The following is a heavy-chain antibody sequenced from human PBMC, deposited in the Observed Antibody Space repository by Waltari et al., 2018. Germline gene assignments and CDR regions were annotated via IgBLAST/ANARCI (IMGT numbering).Heavy chain of an antibody. J-gene: IGHJ4*02. V-gene: IGHV1-2*02. D-gene: IGHD6-13*01. CDR1: GYTFTGYY. CDR3: AREGMYSSSSVDY. CDR2: INPNSGGT. Sequence: QVQLVQSGAEVKKPGASVTVSCKASGYTFTGYYMNWVRQAPGQGLEWMGWINPNSGGTNHAQKFQGRVTMTRDTSISTAYMELSRLRSDETAVYYCAREGMYSSSSVDYWGQGTLVTVSS.